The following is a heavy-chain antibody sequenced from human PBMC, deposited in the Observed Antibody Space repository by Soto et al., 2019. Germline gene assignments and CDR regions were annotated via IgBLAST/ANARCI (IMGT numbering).Heavy chain of an antibody. J-gene: IGHJ5*02. Sequence: SETLSLTCTVSGGSISSGGYYWSWIRQHPGKGLEWIGYIYYSGSTYYNPSLKSRVTISVDTSKNQFSLKLSSVTAADTAVYYCARAGDGYKNWFDPWGQGTLVTVSS. CDR2: IYYSGST. V-gene: IGHV4-31*03. CDR3: ARAGDGYKNWFDP. CDR1: GGSISSGGYY. D-gene: IGHD5-12*01.